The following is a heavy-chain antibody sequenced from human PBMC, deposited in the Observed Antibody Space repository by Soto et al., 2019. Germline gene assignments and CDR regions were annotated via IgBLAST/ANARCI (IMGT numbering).Heavy chain of an antibody. CDR3: ARRVVAPHNFDY. J-gene: IGHJ4*02. V-gene: IGHV1-8*01. D-gene: IGHD2-15*01. Sequence: QVQLVQSGAEVKKPGASVKVSCKASGYTFTSYHINWVRQATGQGLEWMGWMNPNSGNTGYAQKFQGRVTMTRNTSISTAYMELSSLRSEDTAVYYCARRVVAPHNFDYWGQGTLVTVSS. CDR1: GYTFTSYH. CDR2: MNPNSGNT.